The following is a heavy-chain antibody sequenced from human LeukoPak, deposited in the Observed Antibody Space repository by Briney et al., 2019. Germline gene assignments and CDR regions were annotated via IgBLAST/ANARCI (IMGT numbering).Heavy chain of an antibody. Sequence: SETLSLTCAVYGGSFSGYYWSWIRQPPGKGLEWIGEINHSGSTNYNPSLKSRVTISVDTSKDQFSLKLSSVTAADTAVYFCARAPEFSSGWLLDTWGQGILVTVSS. V-gene: IGHV4-34*01. CDR3: ARAPEFSSGWLLDT. D-gene: IGHD6-19*01. CDR1: GGSFSGYY. J-gene: IGHJ5*02. CDR2: INHSGST.